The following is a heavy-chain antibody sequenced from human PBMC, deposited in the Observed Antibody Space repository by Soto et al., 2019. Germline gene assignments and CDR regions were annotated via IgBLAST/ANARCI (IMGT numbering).Heavy chain of an antibody. CDR3: GRSGKRVYGSAYRYYYYMDV. CDR1: GGSFSGYY. CDR2: INHSGST. D-gene: IGHD3-10*01. J-gene: IGHJ6*03. Sequence: PSETLCLTCAVYGGSFSGYYWSWIRQPPGKGLEWIGEINHSGSTNYNPSLKSRVTISVDTSKNQFSLKLSSVTAADTAVYYCGRSGKRVYGSAYRYYYYMDVWGKGTTVTVSS. V-gene: IGHV4-34*01.